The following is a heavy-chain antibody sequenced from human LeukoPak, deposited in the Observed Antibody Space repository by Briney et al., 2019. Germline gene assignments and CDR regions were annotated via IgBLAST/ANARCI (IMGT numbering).Heavy chain of an antibody. J-gene: IGHJ3*02. CDR2: IYPGDSDT. CDR1: GYSFTSYW. Sequence: GESLKISCKGSGYSFTSYWIAWVRQMPGKGLEWMGIIYPGDSDTRYSPSFQGQVTISADKSISTAYLQWSSLKASDTAMYYCARRQMDYYDSSAHAFDIWGQGTMVTVSS. V-gene: IGHV5-51*01. CDR3: ARRQMDYYDSSAHAFDI. D-gene: IGHD3-22*01.